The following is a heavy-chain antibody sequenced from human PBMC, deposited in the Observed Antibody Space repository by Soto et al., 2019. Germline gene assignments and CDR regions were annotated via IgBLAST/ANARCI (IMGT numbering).Heavy chain of an antibody. J-gene: IGHJ6*03. CDR2: INPNSGVT. V-gene: IGHV1-2*04. CDR3: ARGSGGATATLDYYYFYMDV. D-gene: IGHD5-12*01. CDR1: GDTFTGYY. Sequence: QVQLVQSGAEVKKPGASVTVSCRASGDTFTGYYMHWVRQAPGQGLEWMGWINPNSGVTKYAQKFQGWVTMTRDTSNRKGYKELSRPRSDDTAVYYRARGSGGATATLDYYYFYMDVWGTGTTVTVSS.